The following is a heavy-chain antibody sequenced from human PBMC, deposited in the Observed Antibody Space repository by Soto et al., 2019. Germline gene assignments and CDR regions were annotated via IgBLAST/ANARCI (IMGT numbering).Heavy chain of an antibody. Sequence: LRLSCAASGFTFSSYAMHWVRQAPGKGLEWVAVISYDGSNKYYADSVKGRFTISRDNPKNTLYLQMNSLRAEDTAVYYCALSGGSYDFWSGYYNWFDPWGQGTLVTVSS. CDR1: GFTFSSYA. V-gene: IGHV3-30-3*01. CDR2: ISYDGSNK. CDR3: ALSGGSYDFWSGYYNWFDP. D-gene: IGHD3-3*01. J-gene: IGHJ5*02.